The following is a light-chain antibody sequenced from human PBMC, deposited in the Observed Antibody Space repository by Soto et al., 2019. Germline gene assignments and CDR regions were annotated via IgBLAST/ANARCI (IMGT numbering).Light chain of an antibody. Sequence: QSALTQPPSASGFPGQSVTISCTGTSSDVGAYNYVSWYQQYPGKAPKLMIYEVSKRPSGVPDRFSGSKSGNTASLTVSGLQADDEAYYHCTSYVGSDIWVFGGGTKLTVL. J-gene: IGLJ3*02. V-gene: IGLV2-8*01. CDR3: TSYVGSDIWV. CDR2: EVS. CDR1: SSDVGAYNY.